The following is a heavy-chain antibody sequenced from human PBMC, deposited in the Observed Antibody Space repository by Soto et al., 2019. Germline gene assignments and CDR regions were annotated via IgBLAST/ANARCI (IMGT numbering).Heavy chain of an antibody. V-gene: IGHV4-59*08. CDR3: ARHGGLTMDRGVLTAFDI. CDR1: GGCISSYS. Sequence: SETLSLTCSVSGGCISSYSWTWIRQPPGKGLEWIAYMSHSGDTNSNPSLKSRVTISGDTSKNHFSLKLSSVTAADTAVYYCARHGGLTMDRGVLTAFDIWGQGTVVTVSS. D-gene: IGHD3-10*01. CDR2: MSHSGDT. J-gene: IGHJ3*02.